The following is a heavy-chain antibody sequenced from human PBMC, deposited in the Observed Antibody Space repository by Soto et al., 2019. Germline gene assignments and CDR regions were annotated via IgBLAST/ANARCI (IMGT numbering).Heavy chain of an antibody. V-gene: IGHV4-31*03. CDR3: VSGDAWGALLAY. D-gene: IGHD2-21*02. Sequence: SETLSLTCTVSGASINSGGYYWNWVRLLPGRGLEWIGYIYFTGNTYYNPSLESRVTISLDTPQNQFSLELNSVSAADTAVYYCVSGDAWGALLAYWGQGALVTVSS. J-gene: IGHJ4*02. CDR1: GASINSGGYY. CDR2: IYFTGNT.